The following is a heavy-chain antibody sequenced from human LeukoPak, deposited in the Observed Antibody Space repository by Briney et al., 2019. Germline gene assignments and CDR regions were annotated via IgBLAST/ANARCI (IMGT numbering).Heavy chain of an antibody. D-gene: IGHD6-19*01. V-gene: IGHV4-59*01. J-gene: IGHJ4*02. CDR1: GGSISSYY. CDR3: ARDAVVSSGWYTGFDY. CDR2: IYYSGST. Sequence: SETLSLTCTVSGGSISSYYWSWIRQPPGKGLEWIGDIYYSGSTNYNPSLKSRVTISVDTSKNQFSLKMSSVTAADTAVYYCARDAVVSSGWYTGFDYWGQGTLVTVSS.